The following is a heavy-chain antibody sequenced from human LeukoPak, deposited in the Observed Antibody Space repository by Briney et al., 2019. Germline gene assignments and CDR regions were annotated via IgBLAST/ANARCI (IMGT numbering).Heavy chain of an antibody. Sequence: ASVKVSCKASGYXFTEYYVHWVRQAPGLGREWMGWINPNSGDTNYAQKFQGRVTMTRDTPISTAYMEVSRLRSDDTAVYYCARSLDRGRFSNYADFWGQGTLVTVSS. V-gene: IGHV1-2*02. CDR1: GYXFTEYY. CDR2: INPNSGDT. J-gene: IGHJ4*02. CDR3: ARSLDRGRFSNYADF. D-gene: IGHD3-10*01.